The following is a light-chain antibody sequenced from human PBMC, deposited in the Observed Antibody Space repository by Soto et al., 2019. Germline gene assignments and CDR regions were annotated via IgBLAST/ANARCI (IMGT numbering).Light chain of an antibody. CDR2: GAS. V-gene: IGKV3-20*01. Sequence: EIVLTQSPGTLSLSPGERATLSCSASQSVSSSYLAWYQQKPGQAPRLLIYGASSRATGIPDRFSGSGSGTDFTLTISRLEPEDFAVYYCQQYGRSLWTFGQGTKVEIK. J-gene: IGKJ1*01. CDR3: QQYGRSLWT. CDR1: QSVSSSY.